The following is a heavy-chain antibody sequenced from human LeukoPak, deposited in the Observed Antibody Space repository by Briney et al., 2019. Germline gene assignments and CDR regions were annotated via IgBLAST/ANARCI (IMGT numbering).Heavy chain of an antibody. Sequence: PGGSLRLSCAASGFTFSSYGMHWVRQAPGKGLEWVAVISYDGSNKYYADSVKGRFTISRDNSKNTLYLQMNSPRAEDTAVYYCAKLPVEMATIFAFDIWGQGTMVTVSS. D-gene: IGHD5-24*01. CDR2: ISYDGSNK. J-gene: IGHJ3*02. CDR3: AKLPVEMATIFAFDI. CDR1: GFTFSSYG. V-gene: IGHV3-30*18.